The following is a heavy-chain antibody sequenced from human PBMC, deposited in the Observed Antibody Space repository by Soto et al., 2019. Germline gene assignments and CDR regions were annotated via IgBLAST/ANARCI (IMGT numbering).Heavy chain of an antibody. CDR1: GGTFSSYT. J-gene: IGHJ5*02. CDR2: IIPILGIA. CDR3: ARYCSGGSCYSHWFDP. Sequence: QVQLVQSGAEVKKPGSSVKVSCKASGGTFSSYTISWVRQAPGQGLEWMGRIIPILGIANYAQKFQGRVTITADKSTSTAYMELSRLRSEDTAVYYCARYCSGGSCYSHWFDPWGQGTLVTVSS. D-gene: IGHD2-15*01. V-gene: IGHV1-69*02.